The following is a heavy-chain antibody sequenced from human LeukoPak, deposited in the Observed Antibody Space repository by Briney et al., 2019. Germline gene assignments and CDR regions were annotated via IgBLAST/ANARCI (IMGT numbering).Heavy chain of an antibody. CDR1: GYTFTSYY. J-gene: IGHJ4*02. CDR2: LNSSGGST. CDR3: AKDSADGDFHY. V-gene: IGHV1-46*01. Sequence: VASVKVSCKASGYTFTSYYMHWVRQAPGQGLEWMGILNSSGGSTSYAEKFQGRVTITRDTSTNTVYMELSSLRSDDTAVYYCAKDSADGDFHYWGQGTLVTVSS. D-gene: IGHD4-17*01.